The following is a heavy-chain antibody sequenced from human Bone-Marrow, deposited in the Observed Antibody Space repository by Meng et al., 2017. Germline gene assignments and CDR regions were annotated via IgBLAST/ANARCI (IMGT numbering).Heavy chain of an antibody. Sequence: GSLRLSCTVSGGSINSSRYYWGWIRQPPGKGLEWVGSIYYSGSTYYNPSLKSRGTISLDTSKNQFSLKLSSVTAADTAVYYCARVDYYGSGSHRDSWGQGTLVPSPQ. V-gene: IGHV4-39*07. CDR1: GGSINSSRYY. CDR2: IYYSGST. J-gene: IGHJ4*02. D-gene: IGHD3-10*01. CDR3: ARVDYYGSGSHRDS.